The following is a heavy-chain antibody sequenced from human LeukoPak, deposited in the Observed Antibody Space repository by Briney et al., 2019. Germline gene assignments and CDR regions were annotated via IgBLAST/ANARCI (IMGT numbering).Heavy chain of an antibody. D-gene: IGHD2-8*01. CDR2: ISGGGGNT. Sequence: QAGGFLRLSCAASGFTFSSYAMTWVRQAPGKGLEWVSGISGGGGNTYYADSVKGRFTISRDNSKNTLYLQMNTLRAEDTAVYYCAKDLQLIMLGHFDYWGQGTLVTVSS. V-gene: IGHV3-23*01. J-gene: IGHJ4*02. CDR3: AKDLQLIMLGHFDY. CDR1: GFTFSSYA.